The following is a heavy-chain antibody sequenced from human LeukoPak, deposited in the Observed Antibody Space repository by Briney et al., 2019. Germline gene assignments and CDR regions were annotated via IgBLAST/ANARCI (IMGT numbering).Heavy chain of an antibody. CDR3: ARVSSWGHRIAAAGTDWFDP. V-gene: IGHV4-61*02. Sequence: SETLSLTCTVSGGSISSGSYYWSWIRQPAGKGLEWIGRIYTSGSTNYDPSLKSRVTISVDTSKNQFSLKLSSVTAADTAVYYCARVSSWGHRIAAAGTDWFDPWGQGTLVTVSS. J-gene: IGHJ5*02. D-gene: IGHD6-13*01. CDR2: IYTSGST. CDR1: GGSISSGSYY.